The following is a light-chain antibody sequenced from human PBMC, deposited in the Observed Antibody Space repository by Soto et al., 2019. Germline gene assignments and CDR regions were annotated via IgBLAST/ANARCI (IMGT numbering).Light chain of an antibody. CDR1: QSISSW. V-gene: IGKV1-5*03. CDR2: KAS. CDR3: QHYSSYPYT. J-gene: IGKJ2*01. Sequence: DIQMTQSPSTLSASVGDRVTITCRASQSISSWLAWYQQKPGKAPKLLIYKASSLESGVPSRFSGSGSGTEFTLNISSLQPDDFAIYYCQHYSSYPYTFGQGTKLEIK.